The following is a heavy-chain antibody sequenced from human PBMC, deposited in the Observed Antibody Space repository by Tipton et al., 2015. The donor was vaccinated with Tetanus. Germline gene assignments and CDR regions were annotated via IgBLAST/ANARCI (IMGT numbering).Heavy chain of an antibody. D-gene: IGHD3-16*01. CDR3: AKVVSYDYVWGSPQFDP. J-gene: IGHJ5*02. V-gene: IGHV3-23*01. CDR2: ISGSGGST. CDR1: GFTFSSYA. Sequence: SLRLSCAASGFTFSSYAMSWVRQAPGKGLEWVSAISGSGGSTYYADSVKGRFTISRDNSKNTLYLQMNSLRAEDTAVYYCAKVVSYDYVWGSPQFDPWGQGTLATVSS.